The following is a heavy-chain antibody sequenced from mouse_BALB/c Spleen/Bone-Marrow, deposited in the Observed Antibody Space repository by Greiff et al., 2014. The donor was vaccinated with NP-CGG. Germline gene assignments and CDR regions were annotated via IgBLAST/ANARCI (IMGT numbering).Heavy chain of an antibody. D-gene: IGHD2-4*01. V-gene: IGHV5-4*02. J-gene: IGHJ2*01. CDR1: GFTFSDYY. CDR2: ISDGGSYT. CDR3: ARGRIYYDYEVGDY. Sequence: EVQLQQSGGGLVKPGGSLKLSCAASGFTFSDYYMYWVRQTPEKRLEWVATISDGGSYTYYPDSVKGRFTISRDNAKNNLYLQMSSLKSEDTAMYYRARGRIYYDYEVGDYWGQGTTLTVSS.